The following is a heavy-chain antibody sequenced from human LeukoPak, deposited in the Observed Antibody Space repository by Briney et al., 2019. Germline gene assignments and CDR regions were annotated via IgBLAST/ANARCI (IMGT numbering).Heavy chain of an antibody. V-gene: IGHV4-4*07. CDR3: ARIRRYDYDGFRPGWVYWYFDV. D-gene: IGHD4-23*01. CDR1: GGSISSYY. CDR2: IYTSGST. Sequence: PSETLSLTCTVSGGSISSYYWSWIRQPAGKGLEWIGRIYTSGSTNYNPSLKSRVTMSVDTSKNQFSLKLSSVTAADTAIFYCARIRRYDYDGFRPGWVYWYFDVWGRGTLVTVSS. J-gene: IGHJ2*01.